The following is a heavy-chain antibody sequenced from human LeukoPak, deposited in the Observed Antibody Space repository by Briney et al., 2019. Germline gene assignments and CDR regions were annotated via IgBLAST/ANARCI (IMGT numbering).Heavy chain of an antibody. V-gene: IGHV4-38-2*02. CDR3: ARLVTVTTFRFDY. CDR2: IYHSGNT. CDR1: GYSISSAYY. J-gene: IGHJ4*02. D-gene: IGHD4-17*01. Sequence: SETLSLTCTVPGYSISSAYYWGWIRQPPGKGLEWIGSIYHSGNTYYNPSLKSRVTISVDTSKNQFSLKLSSVTAADTAVYYCARLVTVTTFRFDYWGQGTLVTVSS.